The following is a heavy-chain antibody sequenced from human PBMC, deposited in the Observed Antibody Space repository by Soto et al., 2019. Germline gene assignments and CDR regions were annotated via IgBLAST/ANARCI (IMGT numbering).Heavy chain of an antibody. CDR1: GASISRFY. CDR3: AQTTGWPGLDY. D-gene: IGHD6-19*01. CDR2: IYNGEST. V-gene: IGHV4-59*01. J-gene: IGHJ4*02. Sequence: QVQLQESGPGLVKPSETMSLTCSASGASISRFYWNWIRQPPGKGLEWIGHIYNGESTNYNPSLKSRVTISVDTSKNQFSLKLTSVTAADTAVYYCAQTTGWPGLDYCSQGTLVTVSS.